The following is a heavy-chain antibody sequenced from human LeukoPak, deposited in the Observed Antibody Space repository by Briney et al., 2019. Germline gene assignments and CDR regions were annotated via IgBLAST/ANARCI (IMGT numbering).Heavy chain of an antibody. CDR1: GFTFSDYY. D-gene: IGHD5-24*01. Sequence: SGGSLRLSCAASGFTFSDYYMSWIRQAPGKGLEWVSYISSSSSYTNYADSVKGRFTTSRDNAKNSLYLQMNSLRVDDTAVYYCARKMATNGDYWGQGTLVTVSS. V-gene: IGHV3-11*06. CDR2: ISSSSSYT. J-gene: IGHJ4*02. CDR3: ARKMATNGDY.